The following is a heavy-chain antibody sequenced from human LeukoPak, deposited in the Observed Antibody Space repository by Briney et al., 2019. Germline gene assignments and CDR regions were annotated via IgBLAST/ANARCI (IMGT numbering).Heavy chain of an antibody. V-gene: IGHV4-39*01. Sequence: PSETLSLTCTVSGGYISSSSYYWGWIRQPPGKGLEWIGSIYYSGSTYYNPSLKSRVTISVDTSKNQFSLKLSSVTAADTAVCYCARLVPHYYDSSGYYSYYYYYYMDVWGKGTTVTVSS. CDR2: IYYSGST. CDR1: GGYISSSSYY. CDR3: ARLVPHYYDSSGYYSYYYYYYMDV. J-gene: IGHJ6*03. D-gene: IGHD3-22*01.